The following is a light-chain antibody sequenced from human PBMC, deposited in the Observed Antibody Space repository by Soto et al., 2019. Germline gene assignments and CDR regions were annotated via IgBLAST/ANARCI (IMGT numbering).Light chain of an antibody. Sequence: EIVMTQSPATLSVSPGERATLSCRASQSVSSNLAWYQQKPGQAPRLLIYGASTRATGIPARFSGSGSGTKFTLTISSLQFEDFAVYYCQQYNNWPRGTFGQGTKVDIK. CDR1: QSVSSN. J-gene: IGKJ1*01. CDR3: QQYNNWPRGT. CDR2: GAS. V-gene: IGKV3-15*01.